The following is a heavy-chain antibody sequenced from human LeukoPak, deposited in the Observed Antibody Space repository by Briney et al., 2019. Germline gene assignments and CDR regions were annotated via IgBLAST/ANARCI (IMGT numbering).Heavy chain of an antibody. V-gene: IGHV4-39*01. CDR3: ARPSLYSSGWYHTPRDAFDI. D-gene: IGHD6-19*01. J-gene: IGHJ3*02. CDR1: GGSISSSSYY. Sequence: PSETLSLTCTVSGGSISSSSYYWGWIRQPPGKGLEWIGSIYYSGSTYYNPSLKSRVTISVDTSKNQFSLKLSSVTAADTAVYYCARPSLYSSGWYHTPRDAFDIWGQGTMVTVST. CDR2: IYYSGST.